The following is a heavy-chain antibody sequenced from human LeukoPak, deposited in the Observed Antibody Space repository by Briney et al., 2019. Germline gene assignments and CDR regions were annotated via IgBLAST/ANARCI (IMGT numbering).Heavy chain of an antibody. D-gene: IGHD3-3*01. Sequence: SVKVSCKASGGTFSSYAISWVRQAPGQGLEWMGGIIPIFGTANSAQKFQLRVTITADKSTSTAYMELSSLRSEDTAVYYCARAETLITTGAFDIWGRGTMVTVSS. CDR1: GGTFSSYA. J-gene: IGHJ2*01. CDR2: IIPIFGTA. CDR3: ARAETLITTGAFDI. V-gene: IGHV1-69*06.